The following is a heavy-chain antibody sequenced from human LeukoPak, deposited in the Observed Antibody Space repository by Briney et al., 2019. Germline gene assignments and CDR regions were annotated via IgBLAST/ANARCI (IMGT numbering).Heavy chain of an antibody. CDR2: IYYSGST. Sequence: SETLSLTCTVSGGSISSHYWSWIRQPPGKGLEWIGYIYYSGSTNYNPSLKSRVTISVDTSKNQFSLKLSSVTAADTAVYYCARDRAVAGYDAFDIWGQGTVVTVSS. V-gene: IGHV4-59*11. CDR1: GGSISSHY. J-gene: IGHJ3*02. CDR3: ARDRAVAGYDAFDI. D-gene: IGHD6-19*01.